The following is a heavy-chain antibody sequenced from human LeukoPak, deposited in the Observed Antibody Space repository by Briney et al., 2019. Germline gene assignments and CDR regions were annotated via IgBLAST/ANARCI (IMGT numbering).Heavy chain of an antibody. V-gene: IGHV3-23*01. CDR1: GFTFSSYA. D-gene: IGHD2-2*01. J-gene: IGHJ4*02. Sequence: GGSLRLSRAASGFTFSSYAMSWVRQAPGKGLEWVSAISGSGGSTYYADSVKGRFTISRDNSKNTLYLQMNSLRAEDTAVYYCAKFSLVVPAATFDYWGQGTLVTVSS. CDR3: AKFSLVVPAATFDY. CDR2: ISGSGGST.